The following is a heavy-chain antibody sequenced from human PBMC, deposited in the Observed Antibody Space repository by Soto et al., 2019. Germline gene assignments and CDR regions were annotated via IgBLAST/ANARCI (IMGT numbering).Heavy chain of an antibody. CDR3: ARESNGYCSSTSCHTDV. Sequence: ASVKVSCKASGYTFTGYYMHWVRQAPGQGLEWMGWINPNSGGKNYAQKFQGWVTMTRDTSISTAYMELSRLRSDDTAVYYCARESNGYCSSTSCHTDVWGQGTTVTVSS. V-gene: IGHV1-2*04. CDR2: INPNSGGK. D-gene: IGHD2-2*01. CDR1: GYTFTGYY. J-gene: IGHJ6*02.